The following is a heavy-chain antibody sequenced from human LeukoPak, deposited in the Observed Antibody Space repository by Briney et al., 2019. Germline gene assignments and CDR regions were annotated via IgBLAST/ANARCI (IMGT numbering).Heavy chain of an antibody. CDR3: AREGSSGYYIDC. Sequence: SETLSLTCAVYGGSFSGYYWSWIRQPPGKGLEWIGEINHSGSTNYNPSLKSRVTRSVDTSKNQFSLKLSSVTAADTAVYYCAREGSSGYYIDCWGQGTLVTVSS. CDR1: GGSFSGYY. V-gene: IGHV4-34*01. D-gene: IGHD3-22*01. CDR2: INHSGST. J-gene: IGHJ4*02.